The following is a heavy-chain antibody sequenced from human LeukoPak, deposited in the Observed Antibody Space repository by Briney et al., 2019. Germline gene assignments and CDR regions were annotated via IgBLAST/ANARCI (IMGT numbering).Heavy chain of an antibody. D-gene: IGHD4-17*01. V-gene: IGHV3-66*01. CDR3: ARGTTVTTANFQH. CDR2: IYSGGST. CDR1: GFTVSSNY. J-gene: IGHJ1*01. Sequence: PGGSLRLSCAASGFTVSSNYMSWVRQAPGKGLEWVSVIYSGGSTYYADSVKGRFTISRDNSKNTLYLQMNSLRAEDTAVYYCARGTTVTTANFQHWGQGTLVTVSS.